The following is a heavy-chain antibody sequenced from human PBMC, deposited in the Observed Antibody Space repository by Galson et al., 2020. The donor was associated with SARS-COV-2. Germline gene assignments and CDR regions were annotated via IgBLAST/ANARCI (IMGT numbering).Heavy chain of an antibody. V-gene: IGHV3-33*06. CDR2: KWFDENYK. CDR1: GFTFSNYG. J-gene: IGHJ4*02. Sequence: QLGESLKISCETFGFTFSNYGMHWVRQAPGKGLEGGAVKWFDENYKYYADSVRGRFTISRDNSKNTLYLQMDSLRAEDTAIYYCAKDGDSWGQGTLVTVSS. CDR3: AKDGDS.